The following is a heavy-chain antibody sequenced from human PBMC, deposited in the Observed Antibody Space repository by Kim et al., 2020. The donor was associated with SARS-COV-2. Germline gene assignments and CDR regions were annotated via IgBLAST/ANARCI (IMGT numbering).Heavy chain of an antibody. CDR1: GFTFSSYA. J-gene: IGHJ4*02. V-gene: IGHV3-23*01. Sequence: GGSLRLSCAASGFTFSSYAMSWVRQAPGKGLEWVSAISGSGGSTYYADSVKGRFTITRDNSKNTLYLQMNILRAENTAAYYCAKVFVEGITMVVVGRTTSFVDYWGEGTLVAVSS. CDR2: ISGSGGST. CDR3: AKVFVEGITMVVVGRTTSFVDY. D-gene: IGHD3-22*01.